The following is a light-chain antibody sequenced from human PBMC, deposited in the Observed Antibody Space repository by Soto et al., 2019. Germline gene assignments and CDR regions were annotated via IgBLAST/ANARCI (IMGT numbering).Light chain of an antibody. V-gene: IGKV3-15*01. Sequence: IVMTQSPATLSVSPGERATLSCRASQSVSSNLAWYQQKPGQGPRLLIYGAYTRATGIPARFSGSGSGTEFTLTISSLQSEDFAVYYCQQYKNWLRNTFGGGTKVEIK. J-gene: IGKJ4*01. CDR2: GAY. CDR1: QSVSSN. CDR3: QQYKNWLRNT.